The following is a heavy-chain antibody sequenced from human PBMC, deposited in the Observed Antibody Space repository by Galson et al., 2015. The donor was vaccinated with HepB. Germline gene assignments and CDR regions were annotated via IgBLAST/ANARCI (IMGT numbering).Heavy chain of an antibody. CDR2: ISSASSYI. V-gene: IGHV3-21*01. J-gene: IGHJ4*02. CDR1: GYTFSDHS. CDR3: ARDGIAYEITY. D-gene: IGHD3-10*01. Sequence: SLRLSCAASGYTFSDHSMNWVRQAPGKGLEWVSFISSASSYIHYADSVKGRFTISRDNAKNSLYLQMNSLRAEDTAVYYCARDGIAYEITYWGQGTPVTVSS.